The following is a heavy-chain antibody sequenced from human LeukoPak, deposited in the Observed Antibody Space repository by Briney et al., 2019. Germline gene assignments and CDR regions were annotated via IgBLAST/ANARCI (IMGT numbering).Heavy chain of an antibody. Sequence: SETLSLTCTVSGGSISSSRYYWGWIRQPPGKGLEWIGSIYYSGSTYYNPSLKSRVTISVDTSKNQFSLKLSSVTAADTAVYYCARLTPRVDTAMADYYYYYGMDVWGQGTTVTVSS. CDR2: IYYSGST. J-gene: IGHJ6*02. V-gene: IGHV4-39*01. D-gene: IGHD5-18*01. CDR3: ARLTPRVDTAMADYYYYYGMDV. CDR1: GGSISSSRYY.